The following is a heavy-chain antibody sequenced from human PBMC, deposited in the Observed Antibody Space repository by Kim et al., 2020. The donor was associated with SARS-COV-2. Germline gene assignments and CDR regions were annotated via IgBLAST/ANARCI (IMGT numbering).Heavy chain of an antibody. J-gene: IGHJ4*02. CDR3: AKDYSSSWYRGGRADY. CDR2: ISGSGGST. V-gene: IGHV3-23*01. Sequence: GGSLRLSCAASGFTFSSYAMSWVRQAPGKGLEWVSAISGSGGSTYYADSVKGRFTISRDNSKNTLYLQMNSLRAEDTAVYYCAKDYSSSWYRGGRADYWGQGTLVTVSS. CDR1: GFTFSSYA. D-gene: IGHD6-13*01.